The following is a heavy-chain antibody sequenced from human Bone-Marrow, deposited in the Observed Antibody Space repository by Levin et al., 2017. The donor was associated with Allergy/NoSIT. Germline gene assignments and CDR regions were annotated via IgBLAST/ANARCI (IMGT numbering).Heavy chain of an antibody. CDR3: ARVLQYSYYYTDV. CDR1: GVSITSGSYY. D-gene: IGHD2-21*01. CDR2: SYTSGNI. Sequence: ASETLSLTCTVSGVSITSGSYYWSWIRQPAGKGLEWIGHSYTSGNITYNPSLKSRATISLDTSKNQFSLKLRSVTAADTAVYYCARVLQYSYYYTDVWGKGTMVTVSS. V-gene: IGHV4-61*09. J-gene: IGHJ6*03.